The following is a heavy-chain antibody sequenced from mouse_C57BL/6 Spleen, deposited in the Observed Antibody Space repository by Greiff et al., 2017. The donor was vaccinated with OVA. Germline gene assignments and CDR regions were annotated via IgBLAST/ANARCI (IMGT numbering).Heavy chain of an antibody. V-gene: IGHV14-2*01. CDR2: IDPEAGET. CDR1: GFNIKDYY. J-gene: IGHJ2*01. CDR3: AKGSPNYDGSYYFDY. D-gene: IGHD2-3*01. Sequence: VQLKESGAELVKPGASVKLSCTASGFNIKDYYMHWVKQRTEQGLEWIGRIDPEAGETKYAPKFQGKATITADTSSNTAYLQLSSLTSADTAVYYCAKGSPNYDGSYYFDYWGQGTTLTVSS.